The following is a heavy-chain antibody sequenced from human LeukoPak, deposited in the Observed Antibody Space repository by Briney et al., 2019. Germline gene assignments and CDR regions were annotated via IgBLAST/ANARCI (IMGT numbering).Heavy chain of an antibody. CDR2: INPNSGGT. D-gene: IGHD3-16*02. CDR3: ARDRIDFFDY. V-gene: IGHV1-2*02. Sequence: ASVKVSCKAPGYTFTGYYMHWVRQAPGQGLEWMGWINPNSGGTNYAQKFQGRVTMTRDTSISTVYMELSSLRSEDAAVYYCARDRIDFFDYWGQGTLVTVSS. J-gene: IGHJ4*02. CDR1: GYTFTGYY.